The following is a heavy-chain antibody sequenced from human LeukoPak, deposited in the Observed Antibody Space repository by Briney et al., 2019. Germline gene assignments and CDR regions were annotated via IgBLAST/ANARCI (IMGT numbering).Heavy chain of an antibody. V-gene: IGHV4-61*05. CDR2: IYYSGST. D-gene: IGHD6-19*01. J-gene: IGHJ6*03. Sequence: SETLPLTCTVSGGSISSSSYYWGWIRQPPGKGLEWIGYIYYSGSTNYNPSLKSRVTISVDTSKNQFSLKLSSVTAADTAVYYCARGGSSYSSGWYYYYYYMDVWGKGTTVTVSS. CDR3: ARGGSSYSSGWYYYYYYMDV. CDR1: GGSISSSSYY.